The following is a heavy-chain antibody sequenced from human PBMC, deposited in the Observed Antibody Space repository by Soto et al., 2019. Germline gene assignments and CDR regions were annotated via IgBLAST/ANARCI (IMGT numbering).Heavy chain of an antibody. CDR2: IIPILGIA. CDR1: GGTFSSYT. CDR3: ASRSAAGAFDI. J-gene: IGHJ3*02. Sequence: SVKVSCKASGGTFSSYTISLVRQAPGQGLEWMGRIIPILGIANYAQKFQGRVTITADKSTSTAYMELSSLRSEDTAVYYCASRSAAGAFDIWDQGTMVTVSS. V-gene: IGHV1-69*02. D-gene: IGHD2-2*01.